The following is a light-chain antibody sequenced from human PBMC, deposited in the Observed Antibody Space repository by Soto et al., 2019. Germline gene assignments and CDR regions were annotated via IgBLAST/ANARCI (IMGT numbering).Light chain of an antibody. CDR1: SSDVGTYNL. CDR2: EGT. V-gene: IGLV2-23*01. CDR3: CSYVGISTYG. Sequence: QSVLTQPASVSGSPGQSITISCTGTSSDVGTYNLVSWYQQHPGKAPKLMVYEGTKRPSGVSNRFSGSKSGNTASLTISGLQAEDEADYYCCSYVGISTYGFGTGTKVTVL. J-gene: IGLJ1*01.